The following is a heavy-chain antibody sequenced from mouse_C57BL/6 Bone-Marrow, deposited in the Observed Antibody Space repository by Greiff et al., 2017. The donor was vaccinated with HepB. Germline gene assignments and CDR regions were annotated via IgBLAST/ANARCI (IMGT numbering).Heavy chain of an antibody. CDR1: GFNIKDDY. V-gene: IGHV14-4*01. Sequence: VRLQQSGAELVRPGASVKLSCTASGFNIKDDYMHWVKQRPEQGLEWIGWIDPENGDTEYASKFQGKATITADTSSNTAYLQLSSLTSEDTAVYYCTTRGLRGFAYWGQGTLVTVSA. J-gene: IGHJ3*01. D-gene: IGHD2-4*01. CDR2: IDPENGDT. CDR3: TTRGLRGFAY.